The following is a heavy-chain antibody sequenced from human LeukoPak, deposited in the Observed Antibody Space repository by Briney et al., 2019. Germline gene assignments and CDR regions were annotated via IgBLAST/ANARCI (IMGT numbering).Heavy chain of an antibody. CDR2: IYYSGST. D-gene: IGHD3-10*01. V-gene: IGHV4-39*01. CDR3: DGLYTAITMVRGVIITPSSAFDY. Sequence: WIRQPPGKGLGWIGSIYYSGSTYYNPSLKSRVTISVDTSKNQFSLKLSSVTAADTAVYYCDGLYTAITMVRGVIITPSSAFDYWGQGTLVTVSS. J-gene: IGHJ4*02.